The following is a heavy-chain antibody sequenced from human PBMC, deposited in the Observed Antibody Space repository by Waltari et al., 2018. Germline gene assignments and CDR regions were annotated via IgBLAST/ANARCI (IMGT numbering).Heavy chain of an antibody. CDR1: GGSISSYY. J-gene: IGHJ5*02. Sequence: QVQLQESGPGLVKPSETLSLTCTVSGGSISSYYWSWIGQPAGNGLEWIGRIYPSGSTNYNPSLKSRVTISVDKSKNQFSLKLSSVTAADTAVYYCARERSIATVTTMGYWFDPWGQGTLVTVSS. CDR3: ARERSIATVTTMGYWFDP. CDR2: IYPSGST. V-gene: IGHV4-4*07. D-gene: IGHD4-17*01.